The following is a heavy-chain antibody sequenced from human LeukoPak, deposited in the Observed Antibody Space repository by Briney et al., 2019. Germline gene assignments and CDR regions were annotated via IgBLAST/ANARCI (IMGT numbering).Heavy chain of an antibody. V-gene: IGHV4-59*01. J-gene: IGHJ4*02. CDR2: IYDSGST. CDR3: ASASGIPGSSYFDY. Sequence: PSETLSLTCTVSGGSISSYYWSWIRQPPGKGLEWIGYIYDSGSTKYNPSLKSRVTISLDTSKNQFSLKLSSVTAADTAVYYCASASGIPGSSYFDYWGQGTLVTVSS. CDR1: GGSISSYY.